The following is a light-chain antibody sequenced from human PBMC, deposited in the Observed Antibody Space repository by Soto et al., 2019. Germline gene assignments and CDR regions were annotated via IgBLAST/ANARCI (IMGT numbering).Light chain of an antibody. J-gene: IGKJ2*01. Sequence: EIVMTQSPATLSLSPGERAALSCRASQSINSELAWYQQKPGQPPRLLIYGAYTRATGVPARFTGSESGSEFNLTISGLQSEDFAVYYCHHGHNWPLTCGQGTRLEI. CDR3: HHGHNWPLT. CDR2: GAY. CDR1: QSINSE. V-gene: IGKV3-15*01.